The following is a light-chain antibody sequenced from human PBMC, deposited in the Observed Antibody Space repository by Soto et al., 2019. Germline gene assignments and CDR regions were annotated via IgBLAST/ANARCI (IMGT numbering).Light chain of an antibody. CDR3: QQYFTGRT. J-gene: IGKJ1*01. V-gene: IGKV3-20*01. CDR1: QSVSSSY. CDR2: GAS. Sequence: IFLPQSPGTLSLSPWERATLSWRASQSVSSSYLAWYQQKPGQAPRLLIYGASSRATGIPDRFSGSGSETEFTLTISSLQSEDLAVYYCQQYFTGRTFGQGTKVDIK.